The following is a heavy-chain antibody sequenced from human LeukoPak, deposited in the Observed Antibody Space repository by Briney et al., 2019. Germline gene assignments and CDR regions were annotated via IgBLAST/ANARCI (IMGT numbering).Heavy chain of an antibody. CDR1: GFIFTNYA. CDR3: ARLQYAKWNLDQ. D-gene: IGHD1-20*01. V-gene: IGHV3-30*04. CDR2: IAADGRDK. J-gene: IGHJ4*02. Sequence: GGSLRLSCAASGFIFTNYAMHWVRQAPGKGLEWVAVIAADGRDKHHADSVKGRFTISRDSSKNTVYLQMNSLRAEDTAVYYCARLQYAKWNLDQWGQGTLVTVSS.